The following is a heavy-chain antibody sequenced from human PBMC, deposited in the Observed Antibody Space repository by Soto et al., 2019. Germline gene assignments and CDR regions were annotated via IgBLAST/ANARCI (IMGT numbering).Heavy chain of an antibody. V-gene: IGHV4-34*08. CDR1: GGTLSGYY. D-gene: IGHD3-16*02. CDR2: TNSSGST. J-gene: IGHJ4*02. CDR3: ALWGSYRSFDN. Sequence: TLSLTCAVYGGTLSGYYWSWIRQPPGKGLEWIGETNSSGSTNYNPSLTSGVSISVDTSKNQFSLKVTSMTAADTAVYYCALWGSYRSFDNWGQGTLVTVSS.